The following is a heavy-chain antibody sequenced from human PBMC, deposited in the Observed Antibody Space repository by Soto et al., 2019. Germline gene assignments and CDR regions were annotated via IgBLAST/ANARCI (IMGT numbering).Heavy chain of an antibody. V-gene: IGHV3-48*02. Sequence: SLRLSCAASGFTFSTFSMNWVRQAPGQGLEWVSYISSSSSTIYYADSVKGRFTISRDNAKNSLYLQMNSLRDEDTAVYYCAKAPYSDYHYFEFWGKGTLVTVSS. CDR3: AKAPYSDYHYFEF. CDR1: GFTFSTFS. J-gene: IGHJ4*02. CDR2: ISSSSSTI. D-gene: IGHD4-17*01.